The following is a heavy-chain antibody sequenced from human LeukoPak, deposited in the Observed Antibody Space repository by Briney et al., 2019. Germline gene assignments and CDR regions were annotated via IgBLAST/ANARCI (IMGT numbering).Heavy chain of an antibody. D-gene: IGHD2-2*01. CDR1: VGTFSSYA. Sequence: SVKVSCKASVGTFSSYAISWVRQAPGQGLEWMGGIIPIFGTANYAQKFQGRVTITTDESTSTAYMELSSLRSEDTAVYYCARTPQFTCSSTSCYLALDNWFDSWGQGTLVTVSS. CDR3: ARTPQFTCSSTSCYLALDNWFDS. V-gene: IGHV1-69*05. J-gene: IGHJ5*01. CDR2: IIPIFGTA.